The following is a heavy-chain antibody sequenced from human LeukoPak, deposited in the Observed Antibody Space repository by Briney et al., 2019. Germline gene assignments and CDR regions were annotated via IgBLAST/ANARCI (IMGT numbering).Heavy chain of an antibody. D-gene: IGHD3-10*01. CDR3: ARDREITMFREDAFDI. Sequence: ASVKVFCKASGYTFTSYYIHWVRQAPGQGLEWMGIVNPSGGSTSYAQKFQGRVTMTRDMSTSTVYMELSSLRSEDTAVYYCARDREITMFREDAFDIWGQGTMVTVSS. CDR2: VNPSGGST. V-gene: IGHV1-46*01. CDR1: GYTFTSYY. J-gene: IGHJ3*02.